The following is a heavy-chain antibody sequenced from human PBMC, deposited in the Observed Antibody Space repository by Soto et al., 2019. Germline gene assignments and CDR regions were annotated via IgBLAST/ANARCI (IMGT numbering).Heavy chain of an antibody. CDR3: ARCGSGYCDAFDI. Sequence: PVKVSCKASGFTFTNSVVQWVRQARGQRLEWIGWIVVGSGNTNYAQKFQERVTITRDMSTSTAYMELSSLRSEDTAVYYCARCGSGYCDAFDIWGQGTMVTVSS. D-gene: IGHD3-22*01. CDR1: GFTFTNSV. V-gene: IGHV1-58*01. CDR2: IVVGSGNT. J-gene: IGHJ3*02.